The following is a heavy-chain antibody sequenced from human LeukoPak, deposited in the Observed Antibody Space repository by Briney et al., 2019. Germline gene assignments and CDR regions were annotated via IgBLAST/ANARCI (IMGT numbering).Heavy chain of an antibody. D-gene: IGHD6-19*01. CDR3: ARGLPIAVAGIFDY. Sequence: ASVKVSCTASGYTFTSYAMNWVRQAPGQGLEWMGWINTNTGNPTYAQGFTGRFVFSLDTSVSTAYLQISSLKAEDTAVYYCARGLPIAVAGIFDYWGQGTLVTVSS. V-gene: IGHV7-4-1*02. CDR1: GYTFTSYA. J-gene: IGHJ4*02. CDR2: INTNTGNP.